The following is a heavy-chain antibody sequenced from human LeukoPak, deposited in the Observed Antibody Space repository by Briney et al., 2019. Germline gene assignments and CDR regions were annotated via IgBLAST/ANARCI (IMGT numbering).Heavy chain of an antibody. Sequence: SGTLSLTCAVYGGSFSGYYWSWLRQPPGKGLEWIGEINHSGSTNYNPSLKSRVTISVDTSKNQFSLKLSSVTAADTAVYYCAMYYYDSSGYYYEDYWGQGTLVTVSS. CDR3: AMYYYDSSGYYYEDY. V-gene: IGHV4-34*01. CDR1: GGSFSGYY. D-gene: IGHD3-22*01. J-gene: IGHJ4*02. CDR2: INHSGST.